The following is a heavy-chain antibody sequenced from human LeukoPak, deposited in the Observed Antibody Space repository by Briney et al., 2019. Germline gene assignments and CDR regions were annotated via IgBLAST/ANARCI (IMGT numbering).Heavy chain of an antibody. CDR3: ARGPYDFWSGYEFYFDY. CDR1: GFTFSTYS. V-gene: IGHV3-21*01. D-gene: IGHD3-3*01. CDR2: ISGRSSYM. Sequence: PGGSLRLSCAASGFTFSTYSMNWVRQAPGKGLEWVSSISGRSSYMYYADSVKGRFTISRDSAKHSLYLQMNSLRAEDTAVYYCARGPYDFWSGYEFYFDYWGQGTLVTVSS. J-gene: IGHJ4*02.